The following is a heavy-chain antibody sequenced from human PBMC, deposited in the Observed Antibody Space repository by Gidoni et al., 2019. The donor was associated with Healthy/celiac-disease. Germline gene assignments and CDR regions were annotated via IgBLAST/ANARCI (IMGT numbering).Heavy chain of an antibody. J-gene: IGHJ4*02. CDR2: IYWDDDK. CDR3: AHRPHAYYDILTGPFDY. D-gene: IGHD3-9*01. CDR1: GFSLSTSGVG. Sequence: QITLKESGPTLVKPTQTLTLTCTFSGFSLSTSGVGVGWIRQPPGKALEWLALIYWDDDKRYSPSLKSRLTITKDTSKNQVVLTMTNMDPVDTATYYCAHRPHAYYDILTGPFDYWGQGTLVTVSS. V-gene: IGHV2-5*02.